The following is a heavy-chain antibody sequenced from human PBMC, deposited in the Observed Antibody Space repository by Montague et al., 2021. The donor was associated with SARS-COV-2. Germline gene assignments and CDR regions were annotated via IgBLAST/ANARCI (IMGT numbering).Heavy chain of an antibody. CDR3: ARGGLGNRGFDY. J-gene: IGHJ4*02. CDR1: DVSLSSSTW. V-gene: IGHV4-4*02. D-gene: IGHD3/OR15-3a*01. CDR2: TYLSGFT. Sequence: SETLSLACVVSDVSLSSSTWWSWVRQSPGKGLEWVGETYLSGFTQYNPSVKSRVTISLDDSRSQFSLRLTSVTAADTAVYFCARGGLGNRGFDYWGQGALVTVSS.